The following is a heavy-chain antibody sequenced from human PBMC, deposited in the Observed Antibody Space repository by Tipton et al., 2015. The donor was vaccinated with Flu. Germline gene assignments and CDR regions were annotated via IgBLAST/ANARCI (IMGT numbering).Heavy chain of an antibody. CDR1: GFTFSDYY. D-gene: IGHD2-2*01. V-gene: IGHV3-11*01. Sequence: SGFTFSDYYMSWIRQAPGKGLEWVSYISSSGSTIYYADSVKGRFTISRDNAKNSLYLQMNSLRAEDTAVYYCARWCSSTSCYALDGMDVWGQGTTVTVSS. CDR2: ISSSGSTI. J-gene: IGHJ6*02. CDR3: ARWCSSTSCYALDGMDV.